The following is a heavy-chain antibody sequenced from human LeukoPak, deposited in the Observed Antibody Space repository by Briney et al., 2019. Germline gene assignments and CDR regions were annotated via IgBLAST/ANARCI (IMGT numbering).Heavy chain of an antibody. V-gene: IGHV1-18*01. D-gene: IGHD3-22*01. Sequence: ASVKVSCKASGYTFTSYGISWVRQAPGQGLEWMGWISAYNGNTNYAQKLQGRVTMTTDTSTSTAYMELRSLRSDDTAVYYCARDLIGVVNFDPPYFDYWGQGTLVTVSS. CDR1: GYTFTSYG. CDR3: ARDLIGVVNFDPPYFDY. J-gene: IGHJ4*02. CDR2: ISAYNGNT.